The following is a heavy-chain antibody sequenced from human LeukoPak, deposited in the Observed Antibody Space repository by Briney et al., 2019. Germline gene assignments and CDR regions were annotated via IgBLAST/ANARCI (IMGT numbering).Heavy chain of an antibody. Sequence: TSVNVDCKVSSHTITSYRISWVLQAPGQGLEWRGWINAYNGNTNYAQKLQGRVTMTTDTSTSTAYMELRSLRSDDTAVYYCARDLPIAENNWFDPWGQGTLVTVSS. J-gene: IGHJ5*02. D-gene: IGHD1-14*01. CDR2: INAYNGNT. V-gene: IGHV1-18*01. CDR1: SHTITSYR. CDR3: ARDLPIAENNWFDP.